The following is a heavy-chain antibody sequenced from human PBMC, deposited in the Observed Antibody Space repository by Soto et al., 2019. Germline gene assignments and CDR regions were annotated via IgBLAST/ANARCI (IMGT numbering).Heavy chain of an antibody. CDR1: GGSFSGYY. CDR2: INHSGST. CDR3: ATEGEKAAAGAYYYYGMDV. J-gene: IGHJ6*02. D-gene: IGHD6-13*01. Sequence: SETLSLTCAVYGGSFSGYYWSGIRQPPGKGLEWIGEINHSGSTNYNPSLKSRVTISVDTSKNQFSLKLSSVTAADTAVYYCATEGEKAAAGAYYYYGMDVWGQGTTVTVSS. V-gene: IGHV4-34*01.